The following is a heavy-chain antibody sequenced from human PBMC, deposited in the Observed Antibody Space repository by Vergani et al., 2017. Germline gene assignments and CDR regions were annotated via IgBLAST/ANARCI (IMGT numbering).Heavy chain of an antibody. CDR1: GFTFSSYG. D-gene: IGHD4-23*01. J-gene: IGHJ3*02. V-gene: IGHV3-33*01. Sequence: QVQLVESGGGVVQPGRSLRLSCAASGFTFSSYGMHWVRQAPGKGLEWVAVIWYDGSNTYYADSVKGRFTISRDNSKNTLYLQMNSLRAEDTAVYYCAREATYGRNAFDIWGQGTMVTVSS. CDR2: IWYDGSNT. CDR3: AREATYGRNAFDI.